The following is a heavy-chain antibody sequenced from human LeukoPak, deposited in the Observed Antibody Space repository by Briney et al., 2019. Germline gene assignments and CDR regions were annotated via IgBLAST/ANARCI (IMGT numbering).Heavy chain of an antibody. CDR2: INPNGGHT. CDR1: GFTFIGNY. CDR3: ARSKDNRGYDVRHLDY. J-gene: IGHJ4*02. V-gene: IGHV1-46*01. Sequence: ASVKVSCKTGGFTFIGNYLHWVRQAPGQGLEWMGMINPNGGHTDYAQNFQDRVTMTRDMSTSTVYMELSSLRSEDTAVFYCARSKDNRGYDVRHLDYWGQGTLVTFSS. D-gene: IGHD2-2*01.